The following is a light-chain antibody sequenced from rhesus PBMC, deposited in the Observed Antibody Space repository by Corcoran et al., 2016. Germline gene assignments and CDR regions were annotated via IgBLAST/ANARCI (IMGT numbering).Light chain of an antibody. CDR1: QGISSW. V-gene: IGKV1-18*01. Sequence: DIQMTQSPSSLSASVGDKVTITCRASQGISSWLAWYQQKPGKAPKLLIYAASSLQSGVPSRFSGSGAGTDYTLTISSLHPEDFATYYCQQGYNTPLTFGGGTKVEIK. J-gene: IGKJ4*01. CDR2: AAS. CDR3: QQGYNTPLT.